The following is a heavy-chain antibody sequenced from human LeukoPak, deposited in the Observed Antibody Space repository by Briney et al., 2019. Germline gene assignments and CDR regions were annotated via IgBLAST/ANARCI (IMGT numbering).Heavy chain of an antibody. CDR2: IYHSGST. CDR1: GYSISSGYY. Sequence: PSETLSLTCTVSGYSISSGYYWGWIRQPPGKGLEWIGSIYHSGSTYYNPSLKSRVTISVDTSKNQFSLKLSSVTAADTAVYYCARDLPGFDYWGQGTLVTVSS. J-gene: IGHJ4*02. V-gene: IGHV4-38-2*02. CDR3: ARDLPGFDY.